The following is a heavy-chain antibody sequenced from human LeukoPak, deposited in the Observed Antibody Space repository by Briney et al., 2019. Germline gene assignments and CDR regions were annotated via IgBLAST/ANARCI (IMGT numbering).Heavy chain of an antibody. D-gene: IGHD1-7*01. Sequence: PSEILSLTCTVSGASISSSNYYWGWIRQPPGKGLEWIGNIYNSGNTYYNPSLKSRVTISVDTSKSQFSLMLSSVTAADTSVYYCARGGITGTTGFDYWGQGTLVTVSS. J-gene: IGHJ4*02. CDR2: IYNSGNT. CDR3: ARGGITGTTGFDY. CDR1: GASISSSNYY. V-gene: IGHV4-39*01.